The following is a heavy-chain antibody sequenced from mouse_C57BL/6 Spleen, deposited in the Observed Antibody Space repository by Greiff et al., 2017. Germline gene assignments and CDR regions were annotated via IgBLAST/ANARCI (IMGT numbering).Heavy chain of an antibody. CDR1: GYTFTSYW. V-gene: IGHV1-69*01. CDR2: IDPSDSYT. J-gene: IGHJ2*01. Sequence: QVQLQQPGAELVMPGASVKLSCKASGYTFTSYWMHWVKQRPGQGLEWIGEIDPSDSYTNYNQKFKGKSTLTVDKSSSTAYMQLSSLTSEDSAFYCCARRGRRSFFDCWGRATTLTAS. D-gene: IGHD1-1*01. CDR3: ARRGRRSFFDC.